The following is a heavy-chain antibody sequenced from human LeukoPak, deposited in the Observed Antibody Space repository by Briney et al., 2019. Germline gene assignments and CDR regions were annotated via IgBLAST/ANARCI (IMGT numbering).Heavy chain of an antibody. J-gene: IGHJ4*02. V-gene: IGHV3-48*03. CDR1: GFTFSSYE. CDR2: ISSSGSTI. Sequence: PGGSLRLSCAASGFTFSSYEMNWVRQAPGKGLEWVSYISSSGSTIYYADSVKGRFTISRDNAKNSLYLQMNSLRAEDTAVYYCAKEGGGQYYDSSDYYRHRSGYFDYWGQGTLVTVSS. D-gene: IGHD3-22*01. CDR3: AKEGGGQYYDSSDYYRHRSGYFDY.